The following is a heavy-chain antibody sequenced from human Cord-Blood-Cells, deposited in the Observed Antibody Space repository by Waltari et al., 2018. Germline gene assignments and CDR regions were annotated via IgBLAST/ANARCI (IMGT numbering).Heavy chain of an antibody. CDR2: IYYSGST. CDR3: ARHSSSWFDY. CDR1: GGPISSSSYY. D-gene: IGHD6-13*01. V-gene: IGHV4-39*01. J-gene: IGHJ4*02. Sequence: QLQLQESGPGLVKPSETLSLTCTVSGGPISSSSYYWGWIRQPPGKGLEWIGSIYYSGSTYYNPSLKSRVTISVDTSKNQFSLKLSSVTAADTAVYYCARHSSSWFDYWGQGTLVTVSS.